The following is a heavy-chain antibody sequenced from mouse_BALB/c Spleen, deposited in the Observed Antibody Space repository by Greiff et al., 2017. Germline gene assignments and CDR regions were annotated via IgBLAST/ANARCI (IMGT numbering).Heavy chain of an antibody. D-gene: IGHD1-1*01. CDR2: ISNGGGST. CDR3: ARRITPGYFDV. Sequence: EVHLVESGGGLVQPGGSLKLSCAASGFTFSSYTMSWVRQTPEKRLEWVAYISNGGGSTYYPDTVKGRFTISRDNAKNTLYLQMSSLKSEDTAMYYCARRITPGYFDVWGAGTTVTVSA. CDR1: GFTFSSYT. J-gene: IGHJ1*01. V-gene: IGHV5-12-2*01.